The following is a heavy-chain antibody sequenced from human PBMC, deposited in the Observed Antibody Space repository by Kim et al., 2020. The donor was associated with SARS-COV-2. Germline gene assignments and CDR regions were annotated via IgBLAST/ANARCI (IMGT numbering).Heavy chain of an antibody. D-gene: IGHD3-3*01. V-gene: IGHV3-64*01. J-gene: IGHJ6*01. CDR1: KFNFSAYA. Sequence: GGSLRLSCTASKFNFSAYAMHWVRQAPGKGLQSVSGISTYGGSSYHANSVNGRFTVSRDNSKNTLYLQMGSLTAEDMAVYYCARSARPSGDYDFWTGYG. CDR2: ISTYGGSS. CDR3: ARSARPSGDYDFWTGYG.